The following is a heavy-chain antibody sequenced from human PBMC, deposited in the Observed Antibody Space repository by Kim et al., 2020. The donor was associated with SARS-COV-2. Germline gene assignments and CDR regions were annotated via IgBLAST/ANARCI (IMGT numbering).Heavy chain of an antibody. CDR3: AKVQSDPYYYDSSGYLGDY. J-gene: IGHJ4*02. Sequence: GGSLRLSCAASGFTFSSYAMSWVRQAPGKGLEWVSAISGSGGSTYYADSVKGRFTISRDNSKNTLYLQMNSLRAEDTAVYYCAKVQSDPYYYDSSGYLGDYWGQGTLVTVSS. CDR2: ISGSGGST. D-gene: IGHD3-22*01. V-gene: IGHV3-23*01. CDR1: GFTFSSYA.